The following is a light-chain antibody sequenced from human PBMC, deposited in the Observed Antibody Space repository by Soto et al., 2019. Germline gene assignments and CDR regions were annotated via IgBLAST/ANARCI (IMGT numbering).Light chain of an antibody. V-gene: IGKV3-11*01. J-gene: IGKJ1*01. Sequence: EIVLTQSPATLSLSPGERATLSCRASQSVSSYLAWYQQKPGQAPRLLLYDASNRATGIPARFSGSGSGTDFTLTISSLEPEEFAGYYCQQRGNWPWTFGQGTKVEIK. CDR2: DAS. CDR1: QSVSSY. CDR3: QQRGNWPWT.